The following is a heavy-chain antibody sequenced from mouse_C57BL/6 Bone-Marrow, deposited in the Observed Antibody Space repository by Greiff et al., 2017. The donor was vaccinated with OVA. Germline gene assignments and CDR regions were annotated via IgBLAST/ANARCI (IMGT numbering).Heavy chain of an antibody. Sequence: VKLQQPGAELVMPGASVKLSCKASGYTFTSYWMHWVKQRPGQGLEWIGEIDPSASYTNYNQKFKGKSTLTVDKSSSTAYMQLSSLTSEDAAVYYCASARWLLWYFDVWGTGTTVTVSS. J-gene: IGHJ1*03. D-gene: IGHD2-3*01. CDR3: ASARWLLWYFDV. V-gene: IGHV1-69*01. CDR2: IDPSASYT. CDR1: GYTFTSYW.